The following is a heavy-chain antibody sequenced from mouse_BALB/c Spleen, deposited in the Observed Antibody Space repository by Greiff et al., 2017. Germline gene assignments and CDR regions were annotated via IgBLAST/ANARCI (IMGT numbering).Heavy chain of an antibody. D-gene: IGHD1-1*01. Sequence: DVKLVESGGDLVKPGGSLKLSCAASGFTFSSYGMSWVRQTPDKRLEWVATISSGGSYTYYPDSVKGRFTISRDNAKNTLYLQMSSLKSEDTAMYYYARHEVLQRVYFDYWGQGTTLTVSS. CDR2: ISSGGSYT. V-gene: IGHV5-6*02. J-gene: IGHJ2*01. CDR1: GFTFSSYG. CDR3: ARHEVLQRVYFDY.